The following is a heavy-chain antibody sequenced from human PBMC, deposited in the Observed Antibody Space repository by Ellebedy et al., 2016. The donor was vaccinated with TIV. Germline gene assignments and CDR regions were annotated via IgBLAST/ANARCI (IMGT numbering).Heavy chain of an antibody. V-gene: IGHV3-23*01. Sequence: PGGSLRLSCAASGFTFSSYAMSWVRQAPGKGLEWVSSISGSGGSTYYADSVKGRFTISRDNSKNTLYLQMNSLRAEDTAVYYCAKDYSGLRGLDVWGQGTKVTVSS. D-gene: IGHD5-12*01. CDR2: ISGSGGST. J-gene: IGHJ3*01. CDR1: GFTFSSYA. CDR3: AKDYSGLRGLDV.